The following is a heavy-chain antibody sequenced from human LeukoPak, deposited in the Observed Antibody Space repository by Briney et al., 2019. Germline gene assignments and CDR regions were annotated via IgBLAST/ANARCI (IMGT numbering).Heavy chain of an antibody. J-gene: IGHJ4*02. D-gene: IGHD1-26*01. CDR2: INPSGGST. Sequence: GASVKVSCKASGYTFTSYYMHWVRQAPGQGLEWMGIINPSGGSTTYAQKFQGRVTMTEDTSTDTAYMELSSLRSEDTAVYYCATAVTFIVGPRAFDYWGQGTLVTVSS. V-gene: IGHV1-46*01. CDR1: GYTFTSYY. CDR3: ATAVTFIVGPRAFDY.